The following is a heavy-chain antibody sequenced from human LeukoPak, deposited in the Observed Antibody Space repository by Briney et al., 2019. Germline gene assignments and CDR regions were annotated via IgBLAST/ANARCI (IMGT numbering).Heavy chain of an antibody. J-gene: IGHJ4*02. CDR1: RYTFTSYE. CDR2: MNPNSGNT. Sequence: ASVKVSCKASRYTFTSYEINWVRQATGQGLEWMGWMNPNSGNTGYAQKFQGRVTMTRNTSIGTAYLELSSLSSDDTAVYYCARRDCGGGSCFRFLSLDFDYWGQGTLVTVSS. V-gene: IGHV1-8*01. CDR3: ARRDCGGGSCFRFLSLDFDY. D-gene: IGHD2-15*01.